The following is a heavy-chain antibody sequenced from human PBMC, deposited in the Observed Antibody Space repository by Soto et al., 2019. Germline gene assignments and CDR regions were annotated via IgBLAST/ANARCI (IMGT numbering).Heavy chain of an antibody. CDR1: GYTFTTYG. CDR3: ARDSYYYDSSGYLGGDY. Sequence: ASVKVSCKASGYTFTTYGVSWVRQAPGQGLEWMGWINAYNGNTNYAQKLQDRVTMTTDTSTSTAYMELRSLRSDDTAVYYCARDSYYYDSSGYLGGDYWGQGTLVTVSS. V-gene: IGHV1-18*01. D-gene: IGHD3-22*01. J-gene: IGHJ4*02. CDR2: INAYNGNT.